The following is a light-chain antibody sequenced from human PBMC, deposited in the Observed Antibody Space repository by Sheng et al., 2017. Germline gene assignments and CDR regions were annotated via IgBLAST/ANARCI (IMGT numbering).Light chain of an antibody. V-gene: IGKV1-39*01. Sequence: DIQMTQSPSSLSASVGDSVTISCRASQTIANYLNWYQHXPGKAPRLLIYAASSLHXGVPSRFSGSGSGTDFTLTIRNLQPEDIATYYCQQSSSAPLFTFGPGTRVDLK. CDR2: AAS. CDR3: QQSSSAPLFT. CDR1: QTIANY. J-gene: IGKJ3*01.